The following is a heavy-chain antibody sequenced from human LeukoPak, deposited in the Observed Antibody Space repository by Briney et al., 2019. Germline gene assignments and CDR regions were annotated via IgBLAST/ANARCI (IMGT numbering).Heavy chain of an antibody. D-gene: IGHD5-24*01. CDR1: GFTFSSYW. J-gene: IGHJ4*02. Sequence: PGGSLRLSCAASGFTFSSYWMSWVRQAPGKGLEWVANIKQDGSEKYYVDSVKGRFTISRDNAKNSLYLQMNSLRAEDTALYYCAKRDGYNSNPLKDWGQGTLVTVSS. CDR3: AKRDGYNSNPLKD. CDR2: IKQDGSEK. V-gene: IGHV3-7*03.